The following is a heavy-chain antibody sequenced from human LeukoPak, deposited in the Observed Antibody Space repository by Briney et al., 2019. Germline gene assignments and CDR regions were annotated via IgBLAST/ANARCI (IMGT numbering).Heavy chain of an antibody. CDR3: AKVNLVVMEYYFDY. CDR2: ISYDGSNK. D-gene: IGHD3-22*01. V-gene: IGHV3-30*18. CDR1: GFTFSSYG. J-gene: IGHJ4*02. Sequence: GGSLRLSCAASGFTFSSYGMHWVRQAPGKGLEWVAVISYDGSNKYYADSVKGRFTISRDNSKNTLYLQMNSLRAEDTAVYYCAKVNLVVMEYYFDYWGQGTLVTVSS.